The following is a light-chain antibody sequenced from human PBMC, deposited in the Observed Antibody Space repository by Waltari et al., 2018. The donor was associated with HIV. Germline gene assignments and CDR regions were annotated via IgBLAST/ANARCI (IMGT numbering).Light chain of an antibody. Sequence: QSVLTQPPSASGVSEENVTLSCSGGNSNIGGHAVTWYQPLPGTAPKLLVYSDDQRPSGLPDRFSGSKSGTSASLAITGLHPDDEAHYYCAAWDDTLNGVIFGGGTKLTV. CDR3: AAWDDTLNGVI. CDR1: NSNIGGHA. J-gene: IGLJ2*01. V-gene: IGLV1-44*01. CDR2: SDD.